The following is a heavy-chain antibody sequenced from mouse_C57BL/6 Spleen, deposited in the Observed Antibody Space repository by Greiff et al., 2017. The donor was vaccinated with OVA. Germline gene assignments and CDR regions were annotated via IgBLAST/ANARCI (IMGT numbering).Heavy chain of an antibody. V-gene: IGHV1-55*01. J-gene: IGHJ2*01. CDR3: ASYDYDDLPFDY. Sequence: QVQLQQPGAELVKPGASVKMSCKASGYTFTSYWITWVKQRPGQGLEWIGDIYPGSGSTNYNEKFKSKATLTVDTSSSTAYMQLSSLTSEDSAVYYCASYDYDDLPFDYWGQGTTLTVSS. CDR1: GYTFTSYW. D-gene: IGHD2-4*01. CDR2: IYPGSGST.